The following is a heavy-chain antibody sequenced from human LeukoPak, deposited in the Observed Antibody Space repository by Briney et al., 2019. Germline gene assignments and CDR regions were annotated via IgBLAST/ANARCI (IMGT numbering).Heavy chain of an antibody. CDR2: IRYDGSNK. CDR3: VRPGRQLLIGGEDY. V-gene: IGHV3-30*02. J-gene: IGHJ4*02. D-gene: IGHD3-16*01. CDR1: GFTFSSYG. Sequence: PGGSLRLSCAASGFTFSSYGMHWVRQAPGKGLEWVAFIRYDGSNKYYADSVKGRFTISRDNSKNTLYLQMNSLRSDDTAVYYCVRPGRQLLIGGEDYWGQGSLVTVSS.